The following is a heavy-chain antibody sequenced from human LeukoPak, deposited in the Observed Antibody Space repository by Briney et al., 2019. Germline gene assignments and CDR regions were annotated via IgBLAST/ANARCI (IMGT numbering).Heavy chain of an antibody. CDR3: AREGLGSGGCGAFDI. Sequence: PSETLSLTCTVSGGSISSYYWSWIRQPPGKGLEWIGYIYYSGSTYYDPSLKSRGTISVDTSKNQFSLKLSSVTAADTAVYYCAREGLGSGGCGAFDIWGQGTMVTVSS. V-gene: IGHV4-59*12. D-gene: IGHD3-10*02. CDR1: GGSISSYY. CDR2: IYYSGST. J-gene: IGHJ3*02.